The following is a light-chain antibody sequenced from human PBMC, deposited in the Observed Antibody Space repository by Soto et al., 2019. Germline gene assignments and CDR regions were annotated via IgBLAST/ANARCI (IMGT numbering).Light chain of an antibody. Sequence: EIVLTQSPGTLSLSPGERATLSCRASQSVKSSYLARYQQKPGQPPRLLIYGASTRATGIPDRFIGSGSATDFTLTITRMEPEDFAVFYCQQYGSSPLTFGGGSKVEIK. J-gene: IGKJ4*01. CDR1: QSVKSSY. CDR3: QQYGSSPLT. V-gene: IGKV3-20*01. CDR2: GAS.